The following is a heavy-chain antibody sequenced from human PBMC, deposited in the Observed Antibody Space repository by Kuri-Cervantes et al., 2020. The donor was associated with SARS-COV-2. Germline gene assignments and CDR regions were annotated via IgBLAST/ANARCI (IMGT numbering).Heavy chain of an antibody. J-gene: IGHJ4*02. CDR1: GYTFTSYA. CDR2: INAGNGNT. Sequence: ASVKVSCKASGYTFTSYAMHWVRQAPGQRLEWMGWINAGNGNTKYSQKFQGRVTITRDTSASTAYMELSSLRSEDTAVYYCARLAVVTADLRLVDYWGQGTLVTVSS. V-gene: IGHV1-3*01. D-gene: IGHD2-21*02. CDR3: ARLAVVTADLRLVDY.